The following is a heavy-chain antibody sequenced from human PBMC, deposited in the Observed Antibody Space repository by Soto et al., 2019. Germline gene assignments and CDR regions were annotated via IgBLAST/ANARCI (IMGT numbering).Heavy chain of an antibody. J-gene: IGHJ6*02. D-gene: IGHD2-2*01. V-gene: IGHV3-48*02. CDR2: ISSSSSTI. CDR3: ARDRHIVVVPAAMPSYYYGMDV. CDR1: GFTFSSYS. Sequence: GGSLRLSCAASGFTFSSYSMNWVRQAPGKGLEWVSYISSSSSTIYYADSVKGRFTISRDNAKNSLYLQMNSLRDEDTAVYYCARDRHIVVVPAAMPSYYYGMDVWGQGTTVTVSS.